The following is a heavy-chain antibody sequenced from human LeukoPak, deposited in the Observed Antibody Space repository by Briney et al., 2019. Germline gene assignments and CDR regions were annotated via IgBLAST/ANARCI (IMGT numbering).Heavy chain of an antibody. Sequence: SETLSLTCTVSAGSISSCYWSWIRQPPGKGLEWIGEINHSGSTNYNPSLKSRVTISVDTSKNQFSLKLSSVTAADTAVYYCARGAAGTWSQGTLVTVSS. CDR3: ARGAAGT. D-gene: IGHD6-13*01. J-gene: IGHJ4*02. V-gene: IGHV4-34*01. CDR2: INHSGST. CDR1: AGSISSCY.